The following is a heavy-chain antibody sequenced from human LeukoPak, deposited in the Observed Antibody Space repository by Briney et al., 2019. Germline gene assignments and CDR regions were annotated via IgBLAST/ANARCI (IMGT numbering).Heavy chain of an antibody. CDR2: IYHTGST. CDR3: ARDLEWLYPGGAFDI. CDR1: DDSLTIYY. D-gene: IGHD3-3*01. V-gene: IGHV4-59*01. Sequence: PSETLSLTCTVSDDSLTIYYWTWIRQPPGKGLEWIGYIYHTGSTNYNPSLKSRVTISVDTSKNQFSLKLSSVTAADTAVYYCARDLEWLYPGGAFDIWGQGTMVTVSS. J-gene: IGHJ3*02.